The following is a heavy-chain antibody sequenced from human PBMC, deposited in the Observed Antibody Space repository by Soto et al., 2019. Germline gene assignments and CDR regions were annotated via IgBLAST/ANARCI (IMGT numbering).Heavy chain of an antibody. CDR2: IIPIFGTA. D-gene: IGHD7-27*01. Sequence: QVQLVQSGAEVKKPGSSVKVSCKASGGTFSSYAISWVRQAPGQGLEWMGGIIPIFGTANYAQKFQGRVTITADESASTAHMELSSLRSADTAVYYCARAGETDQADLDYWGQGTLVTVSS. V-gene: IGHV1-69*12. CDR1: GGTFSSYA. J-gene: IGHJ4*02. CDR3: ARAGETDQADLDY.